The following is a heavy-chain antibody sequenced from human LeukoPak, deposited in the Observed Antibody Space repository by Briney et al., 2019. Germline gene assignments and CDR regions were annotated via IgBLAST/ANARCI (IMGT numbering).Heavy chain of an antibody. CDR3: ARSGYDYVDWYFDL. Sequence: PSETLSLTCTVSGGSISSYYWSWIRQPPGKGLEWIGYIYYSGSTNYNPSLKSRVTISVDTSKNQFSLKLSSVTAADTAVYYCARSGYDYVDWYFDLWGRGTLVTVSS. D-gene: IGHD5-12*01. V-gene: IGHV4-59*01. CDR2: IYYSGST. J-gene: IGHJ2*01. CDR1: GGSISSYY.